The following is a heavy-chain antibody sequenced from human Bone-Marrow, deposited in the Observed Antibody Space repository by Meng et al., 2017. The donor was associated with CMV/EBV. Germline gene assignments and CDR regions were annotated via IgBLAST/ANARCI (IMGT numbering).Heavy chain of an antibody. V-gene: IGHV4-4*02. CDR1: GCSISSNNW. J-gene: IGHJ4*02. CDR2: IYHSGST. CDR3: ARDLGTVAPGF. Sequence: LTCAVPGCSISSNNWWSWVRQPPGKGLKWVGEIYHSGSTNYNPSLKSRVTISVDKSKNQLSLKLNSMTAADTAVYYCARDLGTVAPGFWGQGTLVTVSS. D-gene: IGHD4-23*01.